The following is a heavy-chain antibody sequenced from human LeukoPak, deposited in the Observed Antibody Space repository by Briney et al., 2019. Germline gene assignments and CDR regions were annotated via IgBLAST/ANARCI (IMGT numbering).Heavy chain of an antibody. D-gene: IGHD3-3*01. V-gene: IGHV3-48*04. CDR2: ISSGSGSI. J-gene: IGHJ4*02. CDR1: GFTFSSYS. Sequence: GGSLRLSCAASGFTFSSYSMNRVRQAPGKGLEWLSYISSGSGSIYYADSVRGRFTISRDNAKNSLYLQMNSLRAEDSAVYYCARERIFDYWGQGTLVTVSS. CDR3: ARERIFDY.